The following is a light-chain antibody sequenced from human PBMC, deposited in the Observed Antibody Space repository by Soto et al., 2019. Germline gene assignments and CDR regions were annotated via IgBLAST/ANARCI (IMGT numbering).Light chain of an antibody. CDR1: QSVSSSY. CDR3: QQYGNSPLT. V-gene: IGKV3-20*01. Sequence: EIVFTQSPGTLSLSPWERSTLSFMASQSVSSSYLAWYQQKPGRAPRLLIFGASTRAPGIPDRFSGSGTGTDFTLTISKLEPEDFALFYCQQYGNSPLTFGGGTKVDIK. J-gene: IGKJ4*01. CDR2: GAS.